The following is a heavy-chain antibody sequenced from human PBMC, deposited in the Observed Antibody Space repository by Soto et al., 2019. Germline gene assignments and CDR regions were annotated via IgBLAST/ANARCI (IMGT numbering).Heavy chain of an antibody. J-gene: IGHJ3*02. Sequence: SETLSLTCTVSGGSISSYYWTWIRQPPGKGLEWIGYIYYSGSTNYNPSLKSRVTISVATSKTQFSLKLSSVTAADTAVYYCARDLRYDYIWGSYPVAFDIWGQGTMVTVSS. CDR2: IYYSGST. CDR3: ARDLRYDYIWGSYPVAFDI. CDR1: GGSISSYY. V-gene: IGHV4-59*01. D-gene: IGHD3-16*02.